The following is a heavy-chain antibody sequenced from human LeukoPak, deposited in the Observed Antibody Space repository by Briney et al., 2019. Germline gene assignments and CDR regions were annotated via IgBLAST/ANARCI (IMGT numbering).Heavy chain of an antibody. CDR1: GFSFSSYA. D-gene: IGHD2-2*01. CDR3: AKPTSRLGHFDY. CDR2: ISGGGGDT. J-gene: IGHJ4*02. V-gene: IGHV3-23*01. Sequence: GGSLRLSCAASGFSFSSYAMSWVRQAPGKGLEWVSAISGGGGDTYYADSVKGRFTISRDNSKNTLYLQMNSLRAEDTAVYYCAKPTSRLGHFDYWGQGTLVTVSS.